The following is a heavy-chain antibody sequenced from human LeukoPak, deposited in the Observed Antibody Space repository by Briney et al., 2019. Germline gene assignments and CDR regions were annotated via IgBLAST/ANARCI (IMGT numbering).Heavy chain of an antibody. CDR2: IYPTDSDT. J-gene: IGHJ4*02. CDR1: EYRFTNYW. Sequence: GESLKISCQASEYRFTNYWIGWVRQMPGKGLEWMGIIYPTDSDTRYSPSFQGQVTISIDKSISTAYLQWSSLKASDTAMYYCARSQWLAINFDYWGQGTLVTVSS. D-gene: IGHD6-19*01. V-gene: IGHV5-51*01. CDR3: ARSQWLAINFDY.